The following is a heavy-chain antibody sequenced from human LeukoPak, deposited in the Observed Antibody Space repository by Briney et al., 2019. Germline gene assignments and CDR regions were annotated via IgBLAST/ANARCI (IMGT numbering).Heavy chain of an antibody. CDR3: AREQLWSPYFDY. CDR2: INHSGST. V-gene: IGHV4-34*01. J-gene: IGHJ4*02. CDR1: GGXFSGYY. Sequence: SETLSLTCAVYGGXFSGYYWSWIRQPPGKGLEWIGEINHSGSTNYNPSLKSRVTISVDTSKNQFSLKLSSVTAADTAVYYCAREQLWSPYFDYWGQGTLVTVSS. D-gene: IGHD5-18*01.